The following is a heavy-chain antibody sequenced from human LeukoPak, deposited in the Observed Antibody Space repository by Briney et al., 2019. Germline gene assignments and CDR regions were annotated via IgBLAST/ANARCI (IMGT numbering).Heavy chain of an antibody. Sequence: GGSLRLSCAASGFSVSSDYMTWVRQAPGKGLEWVSVIYSGGSTYYADSVKGRFTISRDNSKNTLYLQMNSLRAEDTAVYYCAKATYYSSCHGYYFDYWGQGTLVTVSS. V-gene: IGHV3-53*01. J-gene: IGHJ4*02. CDR2: IYSGGST. D-gene: IGHD6-19*01. CDR1: GFSVSSDY. CDR3: AKATYYSSCHGYYFDY.